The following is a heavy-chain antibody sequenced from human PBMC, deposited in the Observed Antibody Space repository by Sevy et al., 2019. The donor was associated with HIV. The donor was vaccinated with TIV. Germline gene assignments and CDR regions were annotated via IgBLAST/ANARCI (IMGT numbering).Heavy chain of an antibody. CDR1: GFKFDDYA. V-gene: IGHV3-9*01. J-gene: IGHJ4*02. CDR3: AKDLRRGDILTGYLNY. D-gene: IGHD3-9*01. CDR2: ITWDGGRT. Sequence: GGSPRLSCTASGFKFDDYAMYWVRQPPGKGLQWVSGITWDGGRTGYADSVKGRFIISRDNTKSSLYLQMNSLRAEDTALYYCAKDLRRGDILTGYLNYWGQGILVTVSS.